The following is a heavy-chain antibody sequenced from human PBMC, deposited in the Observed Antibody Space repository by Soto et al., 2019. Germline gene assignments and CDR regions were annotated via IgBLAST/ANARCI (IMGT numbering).Heavy chain of an antibody. CDR3: TRDNRFSDYGGNHYFDY. V-gene: IGHV1-18*01. J-gene: IGHJ4*02. D-gene: IGHD4-17*01. Sequence: ASVKFSCKASGYIFTSYGISWVRQAPGQGLEWMGWISGYNGKTIYAQNFQGRVTMTTDRSTSTAYMELRSLRSDDTALYYCTRDNRFSDYGGNHYFDYWGQGSLVTVSS. CDR1: GYIFTSYG. CDR2: ISGYNGKT.